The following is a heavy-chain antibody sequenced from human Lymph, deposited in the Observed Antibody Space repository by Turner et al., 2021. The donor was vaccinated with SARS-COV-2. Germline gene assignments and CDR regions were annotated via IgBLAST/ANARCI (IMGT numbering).Heavy chain of an antibody. Sequence: EVQLVESGGGLIQPGGSLRLSCAASAFTVSSNYMSWVRQAPGKGLEWVSVIYSGGSTYYADTVKGRFTISRDNSKNTLYLQMNSLRAEDTAVYYCARVLPFGDYFDYWGQGTLVTVSS. V-gene: IGHV3-53*01. CDR1: AFTVSSNY. J-gene: IGHJ4*02. D-gene: IGHD3-10*01. CDR2: IYSGGST. CDR3: ARVLPFGDYFDY.